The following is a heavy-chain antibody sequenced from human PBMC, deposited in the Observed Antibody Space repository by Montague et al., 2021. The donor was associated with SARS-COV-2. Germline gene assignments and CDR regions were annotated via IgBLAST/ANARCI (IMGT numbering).Heavy chain of an antibody. D-gene: IGHD3-10*01. Sequence: SETLSLTCTVSGASISSYCWSWIRQPPGKGLEWIGYICYSGSTNYINYNPSLRGRVTISVDTSENQFSLKLNSVTAADAAVYYCVQSLVRGAPFDYWGQGTLVTVSS. CDR3: VQSLVRGAPFDY. J-gene: IGHJ4*02. V-gene: IGHV4-59*01. CDR2: ICYSGSTNYI. CDR1: GASISSYC.